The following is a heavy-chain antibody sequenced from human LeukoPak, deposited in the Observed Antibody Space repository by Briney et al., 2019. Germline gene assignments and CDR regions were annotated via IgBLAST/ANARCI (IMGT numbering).Heavy chain of an antibody. CDR2: MSGNGANT. CDR3: AKDHGRSNGWYSLDH. D-gene: IGHD6-19*01. CDR1: GFSFSTSA. J-gene: IGHJ4*02. Sequence: GGSLRLSCAASGFSFSTSAMTWVRQAPGMGLEYVSAMSGNGANTYYADSVKGRFTISRDISKNALYLQMSKLRAEDTAIYYCAKDHGRSNGWYSLDHWGQGILATVSP. V-gene: IGHV3-23*01.